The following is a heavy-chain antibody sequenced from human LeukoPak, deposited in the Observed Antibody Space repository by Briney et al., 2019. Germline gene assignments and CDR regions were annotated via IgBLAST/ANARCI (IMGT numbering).Heavy chain of an antibody. CDR3: ARHSVDSSGWEEKAFDI. D-gene: IGHD6-19*01. J-gene: IGHJ3*02. Sequence: GESLKISCKGSGYSFTSYWIGWVRQVPGKGLEWMGIIYPGDSDTRYSPSFQGQVTISADKSISTAYLQWSSLKASDTAMYYCARHSVDSSGWEEKAFDIWGQGTMVTVSS. V-gene: IGHV5-51*01. CDR1: GYSFTSYW. CDR2: IYPGDSDT.